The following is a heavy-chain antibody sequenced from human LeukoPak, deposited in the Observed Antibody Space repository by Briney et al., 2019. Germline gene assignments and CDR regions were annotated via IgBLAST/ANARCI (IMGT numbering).Heavy chain of an antibody. D-gene: IGHD3-16*02. CDR1: GGSISSSNW. V-gene: IGHV4-4*02. CDR3: ARERIMITFGGVIATYYFDY. Sequence: SETLSLTCAVSGGSISSSNWWSWVRQPPGKGLEWIGEIYHSGSTNYNPSLKSRVTISVDKSKNQFSLKLSSVTAADTAVYYCARERIMITFGGVIATYYFDYWGQGTLVTVSS. J-gene: IGHJ4*02. CDR2: IYHSGST.